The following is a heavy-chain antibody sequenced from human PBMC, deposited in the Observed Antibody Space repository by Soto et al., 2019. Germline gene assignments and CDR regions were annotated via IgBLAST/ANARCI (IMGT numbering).Heavy chain of an antibody. CDR3: ARGGRVIDSSSSYYYYYMDV. V-gene: IGHV1-69*13. Sequence: ASVKVSCKASGGTFSSYAISWVRQAPGQGLEWMGGIIPIFGTANYAQKFQGRVTITADESTSTAYMELSSLRSEDTAVYYCARGGRVIDSSSSYYYYYMDVWGKGTTVTVSS. J-gene: IGHJ6*03. CDR2: IIPIFGTA. D-gene: IGHD6-6*01. CDR1: GGTFSSYA.